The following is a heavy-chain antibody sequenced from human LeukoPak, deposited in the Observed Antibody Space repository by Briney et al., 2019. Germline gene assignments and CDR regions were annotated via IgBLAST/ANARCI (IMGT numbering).Heavy chain of an antibody. D-gene: IGHD6-13*01. CDR3: ASENSRIDAFDI. Sequence: GGSLRPSCAASGFTFSSYWMHWVRQAPGKGLVWVSRINSDGSSTSYADSVKGRFTISRDNAKNTLYLQMNSLRAEDTAVYYCASENSRIDAFDIWGQGTMVTVSS. CDR1: GFTFSSYW. CDR2: INSDGSST. J-gene: IGHJ3*02. V-gene: IGHV3-74*01.